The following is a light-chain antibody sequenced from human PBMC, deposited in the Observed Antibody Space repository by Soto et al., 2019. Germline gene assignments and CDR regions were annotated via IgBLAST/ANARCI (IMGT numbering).Light chain of an antibody. J-gene: IGLJ6*01. V-gene: IGLV2-8*01. CDR2: ELT. Sequence: QSALTQPPSASGSPGQSVTISCTGTSSDIGGYNYVSWYQHHPGKAPKLMIYELTKRPSGVPDDCSASRSGTTASLTVSGLLAEEEADYYNSSYEGSNDVNVFGTGTKLTVL. CDR1: SSDIGGYNY. CDR3: SSYEGSNDVNV.